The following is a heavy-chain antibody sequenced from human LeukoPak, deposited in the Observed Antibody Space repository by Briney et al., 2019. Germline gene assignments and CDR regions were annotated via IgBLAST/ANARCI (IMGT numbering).Heavy chain of an antibody. CDR3: AREQEVPAAAWRDAFDI. V-gene: IGHV4-59*01. D-gene: IGHD2-2*01. J-gene: IGHJ3*02. CDR1: GGSISSYY. Sequence: SETLSLTCTVSGGSISSYYWSWIRQPPGKGLEWIGYIYYSGSTNYNPPLKSRVTISVDTSKNQFSLKLSSVTAADTAVYYCAREQEVPAAAWRDAFDIRGQGTMVTVSS. CDR2: IYYSGST.